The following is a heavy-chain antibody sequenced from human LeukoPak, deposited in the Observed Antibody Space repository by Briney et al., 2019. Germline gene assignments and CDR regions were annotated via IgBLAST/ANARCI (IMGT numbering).Heavy chain of an antibody. D-gene: IGHD6-19*01. CDR1: GFTFSSYS. CDR2: INHSGST. J-gene: IGHJ4*02. Sequence: GSLRLSCAASGFTFSSYSMNWVRQPPGKGLEWIGEINHSGSTNYNPSLKSRVTISVDTSKNQFSLKLSSVTAADTAVYYCARRDAVTIDYWGQGTLVTVSS. CDR3: ARRDAVTIDY. V-gene: IGHV4-34*01.